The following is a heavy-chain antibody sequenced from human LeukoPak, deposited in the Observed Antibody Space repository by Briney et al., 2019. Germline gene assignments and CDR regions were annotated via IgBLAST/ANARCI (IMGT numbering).Heavy chain of an antibody. D-gene: IGHD6-13*01. CDR2: IYTSGST. CDR1: GGSISSYY. J-gene: IGHJ5*02. Sequence: SETLSLTPTVSGGSISSYYWSWIRQPAGKGLEWIGRIYTSGSTNYNPSLKSRVTMSVDTSKNQFSLKLSSVTAADTAVYYCARALGSSSWYRWFDPWGQGTLVTVSS. CDR3: ARALGSSSWYRWFDP. V-gene: IGHV4-4*07.